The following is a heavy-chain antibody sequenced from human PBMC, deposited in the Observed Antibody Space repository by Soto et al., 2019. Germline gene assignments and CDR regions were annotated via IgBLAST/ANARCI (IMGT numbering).Heavy chain of an antibody. CDR2: IIPIFGTA. V-gene: IGHV1-69*06. J-gene: IGHJ4*02. Sequence: AASVKVSCKASGGTFSSYAISWVRQAPGQGLEWMGGIIPIFGTANYAQKFQGRVTITADKSTSTAYMELSSLRSEDTAVYYCARAKGLRYFDWLLLDYWGQGTLVTVSS. D-gene: IGHD3-9*01. CDR1: GGTFSSYA. CDR3: ARAKGLRYFDWLLLDY.